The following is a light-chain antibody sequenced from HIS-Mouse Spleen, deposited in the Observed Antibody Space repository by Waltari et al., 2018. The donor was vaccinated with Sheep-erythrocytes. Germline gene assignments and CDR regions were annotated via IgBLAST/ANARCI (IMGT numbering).Light chain of an antibody. CDR2: EVS. CDR1: SSDVGGYNY. Sequence: QSALTQPPSASGSPGPSVTISCTATSSDVGGYNYFSCYQQHPGKAPNLMIYEVSKRPSGVPDRFSGSKSGNTASLTVSGLQAEDEADYYCSSYAGSNNWVFGGGTKLTVL. J-gene: IGLJ3*02. V-gene: IGLV2-8*01. CDR3: SSYAGSNNWV.